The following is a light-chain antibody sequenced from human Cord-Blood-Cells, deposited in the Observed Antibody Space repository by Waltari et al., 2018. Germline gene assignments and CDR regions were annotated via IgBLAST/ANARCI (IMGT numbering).Light chain of an antibody. V-gene: IGLV1-47*03. J-gene: IGLJ2*01. Sequence: QSALTQEASVSGTVGQKVTLSCTGNSNHAGSYAVGWYQQISHGAPKTLVFGKSVPAELPVRFSGSGGETAAARTSAGRWSEDEASYCCSTWDSSLCAHGVFGGGTKRTVL. CDR1: SNHAGSYA. CDR2: GK. CDR3: STWDSSLCAHGV.